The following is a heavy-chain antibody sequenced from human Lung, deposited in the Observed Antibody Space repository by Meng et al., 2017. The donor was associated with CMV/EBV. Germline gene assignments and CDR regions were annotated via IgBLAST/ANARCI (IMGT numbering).Heavy chain of an antibody. J-gene: IGHJ6*02. CDR3: ARAFDSNYDYYYGMDV. V-gene: IGHV1-69*10. D-gene: IGHD4-11*01. CDR1: GGTFSSYA. Sequence: SVXVSXXASGGTFSSYAISWVRQAPGQGLEWMGGIIPILGIANYAQKFQGRVTITADKSTSTAYMELSSLRSEDTAVYYCARAFDSNYDYYYGMDVWGQGTXVTVSS. CDR2: IIPILGIA.